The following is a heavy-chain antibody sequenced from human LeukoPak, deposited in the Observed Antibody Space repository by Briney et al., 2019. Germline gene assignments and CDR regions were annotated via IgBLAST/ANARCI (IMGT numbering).Heavy chain of an antibody. Sequence: GGSLRLSCAASGFTFSTYFMSWVRQAPGKGLEWVANLHPDGSHQYYVDSVRGRFTISRDNAKNSLYLQMNSLRAEDTAVYYCARKLRWDCSSTNCPKGDCFDPWGQGTLVTVSS. CDR1: GFTFSTYF. CDR2: LHPDGSHQ. V-gene: IGHV3-7*03. CDR3: ARKLRWDCSSTNCPKGDCFDP. D-gene: IGHD2-2*01. J-gene: IGHJ5*02.